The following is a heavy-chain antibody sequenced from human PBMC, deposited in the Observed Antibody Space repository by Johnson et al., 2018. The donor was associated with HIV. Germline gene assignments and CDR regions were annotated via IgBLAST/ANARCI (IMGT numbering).Heavy chain of an antibody. Sequence: VQLVESGGGLVQPGGSLRLSCAASGFTVSSSYMSWVRQAPGKGLEWVSVIYSGGRTHYADSVKGRFIISRDKSKNTLYLQMNSLRAEDTAVYYCARVTMIVVVMQAFDIWGQGTMVTVSS. D-gene: IGHD3-22*01. J-gene: IGHJ3*02. V-gene: IGHV3-66*02. CDR1: GFTVSSSY. CDR2: IYSGGRT. CDR3: ARVTMIVVVMQAFDI.